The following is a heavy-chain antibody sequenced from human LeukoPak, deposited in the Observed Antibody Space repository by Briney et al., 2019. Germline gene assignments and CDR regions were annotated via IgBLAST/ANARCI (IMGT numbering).Heavy chain of an antibody. CDR3: ASFNYYDSSGYPY. CDR1: GGSISSHY. J-gene: IGHJ4*02. CDR2: IYYSGST. V-gene: IGHV4-59*11. Sequence: SETLSLTCTVSGGSISSHYWSWVRQPPGKGVEWIGYIYYSGSTNYNPSLKSRVTISVDTSKNQFSLKLSSVTAADTAVYYCASFNYYDSSGYPYWGQGTLVTVSS. D-gene: IGHD3-22*01.